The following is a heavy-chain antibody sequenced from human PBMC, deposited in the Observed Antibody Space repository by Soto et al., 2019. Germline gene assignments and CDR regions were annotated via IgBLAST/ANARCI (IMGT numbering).Heavy chain of an antibody. CDR3: ATRITVFGLLIPPFDP. V-gene: IGHV4-38-2*01. D-gene: IGHD3-3*01. CDR2: IYHSGTT. Sequence: SETLSLPCVVSGDSISSGYHWAWIRQPPGKGLEWVASIYHSGTTYYNPSLKSRVTMSVDTSKNQFSLRLSSVTAADTAIYYCATRITVFGLLIPPFDPWGQGTQVTVSS. CDR1: GDSISSGYH. J-gene: IGHJ5*02.